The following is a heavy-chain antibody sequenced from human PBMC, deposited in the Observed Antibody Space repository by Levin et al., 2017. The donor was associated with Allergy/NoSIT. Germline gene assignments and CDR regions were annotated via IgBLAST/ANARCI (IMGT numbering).Heavy chain of an antibody. CDR2: MYPGDSDI. V-gene: IGHV5-51*01. J-gene: IGHJ4*02. CDR3: ARRDSGSFYFDY. D-gene: IGHD6-19*01. CDR1: GYSFSNYW. Sequence: KVSCQGSGYSFSNYWIAWVRQMPGKGLEWMAIMYPGDSDIRYSPSFLDQVTVSADKSINTAYLQWSSLKASDTATYYCARRDSGSFYFDYWGQGTLVIVSS.